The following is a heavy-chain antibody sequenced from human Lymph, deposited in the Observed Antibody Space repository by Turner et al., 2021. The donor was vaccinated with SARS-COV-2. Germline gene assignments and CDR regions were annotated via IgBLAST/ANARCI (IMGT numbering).Heavy chain of an antibody. J-gene: IGHJ4*02. V-gene: IGHV4-39*01. D-gene: IGHD3-10*01. Sequence: QLPLLESGPGVVKPSENLSLPCPVSGGSISRSSHYWVWIRQPPGRGLEWIGHIYDSGRHYYNPTLKSRVTITVDTSKNQFALKLSSGTAADTAVDDCARLVRRDEYYFDYWGQGTLVTVS. CDR2: IYDSGRH. CDR1: GGSISRSSHY. CDR3: ARLVRRDEYYFDY.